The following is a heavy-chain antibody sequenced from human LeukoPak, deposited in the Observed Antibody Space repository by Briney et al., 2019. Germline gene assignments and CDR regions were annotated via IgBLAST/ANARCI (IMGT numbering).Heavy chain of an antibody. J-gene: IGHJ2*01. Sequence: PSETLSLTCTISGGSISSSSYYWGWIRQPPGKGLEWIGSIFYSGSTYYNPSLKSRVTISVDTSKNQFSLNLSSVTAADTAVYYCARPATVTTPFWYFDLWGRGTLVTVSS. V-gene: IGHV4-39*01. D-gene: IGHD4-17*01. CDR3: ARPATVTTPFWYFDL. CDR2: IFYSGST. CDR1: GGSISSSSYY.